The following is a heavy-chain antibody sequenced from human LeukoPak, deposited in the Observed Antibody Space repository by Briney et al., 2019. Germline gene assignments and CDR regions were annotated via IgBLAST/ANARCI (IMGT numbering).Heavy chain of an antibody. CDR2: IYYSGST. Sequence: SQTLSLTCTVSGGSISSGGYYWSWIRQHPGKGLEWIGYIYYSGSTNYNPSLKSRVTISVDTSKNQFSLKLSSVTAADTAVYYCARHVGTSHRSYYFDYWGQGTLVTVSS. CDR1: GGSISSGGYY. V-gene: IGHV4-31*03. D-gene: IGHD1-14*01. CDR3: ARHVGTSHRSYYFDY. J-gene: IGHJ4*02.